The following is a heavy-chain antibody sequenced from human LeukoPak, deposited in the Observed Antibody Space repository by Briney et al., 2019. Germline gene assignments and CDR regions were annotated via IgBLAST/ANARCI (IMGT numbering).Heavy chain of an antibody. D-gene: IGHD3-22*01. Sequence: GGSLRLSCAASGFTFDDYAMHWVRQAPGKGLEWVSLISGDGGSTYYADSVKGRFTISRDNSKNTLYLQMNSLRAEDTAVYYCARNSYYYDSSGYYPGAFDIWGQGTMVTVSS. J-gene: IGHJ3*02. V-gene: IGHV3-43*02. CDR1: GFTFDDYA. CDR3: ARNSYYYDSSGYYPGAFDI. CDR2: ISGDGGST.